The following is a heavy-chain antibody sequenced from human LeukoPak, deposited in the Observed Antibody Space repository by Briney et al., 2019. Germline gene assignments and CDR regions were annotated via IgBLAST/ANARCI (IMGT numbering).Heavy chain of an antibody. V-gene: IGHV5-51*01. J-gene: IGHJ6*03. CDR2: IYPGDSDT. CDR1: GYSFTSYW. Sequence: GESLKISCKGSGYSFTSYWIGWVRQMPGEGLEWMGIIYPGDSDTRYSPSFQGQVTISADKSISTAYLQWSSLKASDTDMYYCARTLPRDCSSTSCPRPDYYYMDVWGKGTTVTVSS. CDR3: ARTLPRDCSSTSCPRPDYYYMDV. D-gene: IGHD2-2*01.